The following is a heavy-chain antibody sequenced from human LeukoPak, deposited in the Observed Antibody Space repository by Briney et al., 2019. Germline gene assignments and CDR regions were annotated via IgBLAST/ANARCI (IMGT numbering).Heavy chain of an antibody. CDR1: GFTFNSYV. D-gene: IGHD4-17*01. J-gene: IGHJ4*02. CDR2: ISSSGSTI. Sequence: GGSLRLSCAASGFTFNSYVMTWVRQAPGKGLEWVSYISSSGSTIYYADSVKGRFTISRDNAKNSLYLQMNSLRAEDTAVYYCARDFHDYGDYEQSDYWGQGTLVTVSS. CDR3: ARDFHDYGDYEQSDY. V-gene: IGHV3-48*04.